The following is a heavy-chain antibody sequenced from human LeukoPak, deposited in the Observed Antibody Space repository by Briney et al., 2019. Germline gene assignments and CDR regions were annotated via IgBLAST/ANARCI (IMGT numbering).Heavy chain of an antibody. Sequence: GESLKISCKGSGYSFTSYWIGWVRQMPGKGLEWMGIIYPGDSDTRYSPSFQGQVTISADKSISTAYLQWSSLKASDTAMYYCARGMYYDFWSGYYPPSDWFDSWGQGTLVTVSS. D-gene: IGHD3-3*01. CDR1: GYSFTSYW. CDR2: IYPGDSDT. V-gene: IGHV5-51*01. J-gene: IGHJ5*01. CDR3: ARGMYYDFWSGYYPPSDWFDS.